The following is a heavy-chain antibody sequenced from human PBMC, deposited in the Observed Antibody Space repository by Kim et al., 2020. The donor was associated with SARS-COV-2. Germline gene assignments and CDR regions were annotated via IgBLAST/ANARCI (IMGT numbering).Heavy chain of an antibody. Sequence: SETLSLTCAVYGGSFSGYYWSWIRQPPGKGLEWIGEINHSGSTNYNTSLKSRVTISVDTSKNQFSLKLSSVTAADTAVYYCARLAAAGIYWYFDLWGRGTLVTVSS. CDR2: INHSGST. CDR1: GGSFSGYY. J-gene: IGHJ2*01. V-gene: IGHV4-34*01. CDR3: ARLAAAGIYWYFDL. D-gene: IGHD6-13*01.